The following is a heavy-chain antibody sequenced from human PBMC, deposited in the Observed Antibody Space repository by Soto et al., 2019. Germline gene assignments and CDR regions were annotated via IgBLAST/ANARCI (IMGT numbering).Heavy chain of an antibody. Sequence: GESLKISCKGSGYNFITYWIAWVRQKPGKGLEWMGIIDPADSETKYSPSFQGQVTISVDKSINTAYLQWSSLKASDTAMYYCARLGQGGYVQGMDVWGQGTTVTV. CDR3: ARLGQGGYVQGMDV. V-gene: IGHV5-51*01. CDR1: GYNFITYW. D-gene: IGHD5-12*01. J-gene: IGHJ6*02. CDR2: IDPADSET.